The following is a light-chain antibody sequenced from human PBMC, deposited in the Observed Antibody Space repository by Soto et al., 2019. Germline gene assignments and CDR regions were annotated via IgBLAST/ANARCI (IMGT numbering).Light chain of an antibody. CDR2: GAS. CDR3: QQYGSSPPLT. CDR1: QSVSSN. V-gene: IGKV3-20*01. Sequence: EIVLTQSPGTLSLSPGERATLSCRASQSVSSNLAWYQQKPGQAPRLLIYGASSRATGIPDRFSGSGSGTDFTLTISRLEPEDLAVYYGQQYGSSPPLTFGGGTKVDIK. J-gene: IGKJ4*01.